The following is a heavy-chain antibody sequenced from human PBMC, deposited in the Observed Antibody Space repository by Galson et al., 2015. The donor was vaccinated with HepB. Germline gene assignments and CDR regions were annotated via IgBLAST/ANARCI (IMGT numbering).Heavy chain of an antibody. Sequence: PALVKPTQTLTLTCTFSGFSLSTGGVGVGWLRQPPGKALEWLALIYWDDDKRYSPSLKSRLTITKDSSKTQVVLTMTNMDPVDTGTYYCAHLELLVYYYGMDVWGQGTTVTVSS. CDR2: IYWDDDK. CDR3: AHLELLVYYYGMDV. CDR1: GFSLSTGGVG. D-gene: IGHD1-7*01. V-gene: IGHV2-5*02. J-gene: IGHJ6*02.